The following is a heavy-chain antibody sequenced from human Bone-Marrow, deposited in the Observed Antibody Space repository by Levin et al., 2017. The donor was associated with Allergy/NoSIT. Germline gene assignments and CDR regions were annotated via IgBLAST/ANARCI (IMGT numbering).Heavy chain of an antibody. D-gene: IGHD1-14*01. J-gene: IGHJ3*02. CDR3: ARPNRKVPYAFDI. CDR2: IYYSGST. Sequence: SQTLSLTCTVSGGSISSSSYYWGWIRQPPGKGLEWIGSIYYSGSTYYNPSLKSRVTISVDTSKNQFSLKLSSVTAADTAVYYCARPNRKVPYAFDIWGQGTMVTVSS. CDR1: GGSISSSSYY. V-gene: IGHV4-39*07.